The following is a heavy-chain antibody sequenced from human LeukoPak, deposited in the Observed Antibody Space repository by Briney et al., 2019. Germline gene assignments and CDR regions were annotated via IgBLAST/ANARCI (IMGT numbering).Heavy chain of an antibody. CDR1: GFTFSSYA. D-gene: IGHD2-2*01. CDR2: ISGSGDST. V-gene: IGHV3-23*01. CDR3: AKVSPAGYYFDY. J-gene: IGHJ4*02. Sequence: GGSLRLSCAAASGFTFSSYAMDWVRQAPGKGLEWVSAISGSGDSTYYADPVKGRFTISRDNSKHTLYLQMDSLRAEDTAVYYCAKVSPAGYYFDYWGLGTLVTVSS.